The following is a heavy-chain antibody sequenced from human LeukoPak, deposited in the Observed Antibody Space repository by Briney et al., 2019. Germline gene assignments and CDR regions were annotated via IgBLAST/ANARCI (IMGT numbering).Heavy chain of an antibody. J-gene: IGHJ6*03. CDR2: INNSVST. CDR1: GESFSGYY. Sequence: SETLSLTRAVYGESFSGYYWSWIRQPPGKGLEWIGEINNSVSTNHNPSLKSRVTISVDTSKNQFSLKLSSVTAADTAVYYCARGYCSGGSCSTPGPMDVWGKGTTVSVSS. D-gene: IGHD2-15*01. CDR3: ARGYCSGGSCSTPGPMDV. V-gene: IGHV4-34*01.